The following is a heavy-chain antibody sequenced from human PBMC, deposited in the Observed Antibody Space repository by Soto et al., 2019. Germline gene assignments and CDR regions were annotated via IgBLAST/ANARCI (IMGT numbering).Heavy chain of an antibody. CDR1: GGSITGYY. CDR3: ARDAFYGSGDGFDP. V-gene: IGHV4-4*07. J-gene: IGHJ5*02. D-gene: IGHD3-10*01. CDR2: IYSSGHT. Sequence: SETLSLTCTVSGGSITGYYWSWIRQPAEKGLEWIGRIYSSGHTNYNPSLKSRVTMSLDTSKKQFSLKLTSVTAADTAVYYCARDAFYGSGDGFDPWGQGTLVTVSS.